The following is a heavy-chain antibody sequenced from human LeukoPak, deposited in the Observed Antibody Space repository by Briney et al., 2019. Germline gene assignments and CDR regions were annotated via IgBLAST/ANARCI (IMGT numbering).Heavy chain of an antibody. CDR3: ARGRVYPYYYMDV. J-gene: IGHJ6*03. V-gene: IGHV4-59*12. CDR2: IYYSGST. Sequence: PSETLSLTCTVSGGSISSYYWSWIRQPPGKGLEWIGYIYYSGSTNYNPSLKSRVTISVDTSKNQFSLKLSSVTAADTAVYYCARGRVYPYYYMDVWGKGTTVTVSS. D-gene: IGHD3-10*01. CDR1: GGSISSYY.